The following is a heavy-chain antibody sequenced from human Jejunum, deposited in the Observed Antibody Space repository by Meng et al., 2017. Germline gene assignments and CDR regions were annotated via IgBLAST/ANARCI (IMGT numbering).Heavy chain of an antibody. CDR3: ARDMYSYGYYDY. CDR1: GYTFTNYA. Sequence: ASVKVSRKSSGYTFTNYAINWVRQAPGEGLQWMGRINTNTAKPTYAQDFTGRFVFSLDTSVTTAYLEISSLEADDTATYYCARDMYSYGYYDYWGQGTLVTVSS. J-gene: IGHJ4*02. D-gene: IGHD5-18*01. V-gene: IGHV7-4-1*02. CDR2: INTNTAKP.